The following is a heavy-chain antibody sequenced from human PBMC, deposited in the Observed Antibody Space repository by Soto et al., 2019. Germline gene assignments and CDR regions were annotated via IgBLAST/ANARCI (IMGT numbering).Heavy chain of an antibody. Sequence: GGSLRLSCAASGFTFSSYGMHWVRQAPGKGLEWVAVISYDGSNKYYADSVKGRFIISRDNSKNTLYLQMNSLRAEDTAVYYCAKGSYVDYWGQGTLVTVSS. CDR2: ISYDGSNK. CDR1: GFTFSSYG. CDR3: AKGSYVDY. V-gene: IGHV3-30*18. J-gene: IGHJ4*02.